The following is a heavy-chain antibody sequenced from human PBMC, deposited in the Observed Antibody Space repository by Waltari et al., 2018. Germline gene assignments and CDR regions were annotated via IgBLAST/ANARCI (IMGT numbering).Heavy chain of an antibody. CDR2: IYHTGSH. J-gene: IGHJ4*02. Sequence: QVQLKQWGAGLLKISETLSLTCEVSGGSFTTNYWSWIRQSPGKGLEWIGEIYHTGSHNYNPSPQNRVTISVDRSKSLFSLEVTSITAADAAIYYCARVKSGFDSWGQGTVVTVSS. CDR3: ARVKSGFDS. CDR1: GGSFTTNY. V-gene: IGHV4-34*01.